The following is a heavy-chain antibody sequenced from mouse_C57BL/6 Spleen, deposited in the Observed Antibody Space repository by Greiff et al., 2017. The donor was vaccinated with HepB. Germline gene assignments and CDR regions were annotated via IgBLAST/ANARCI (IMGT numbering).Heavy chain of an antibody. Sequence: QVQLQQPGAELVKPGASVKLSCKASGYTFTSYWMHWVKQRPGQGLEWIGMIHPNSGSTNYNEKFKSKATLTVDKSSSTAYMQLSSLTSEDSAVYYCARANWDWFFGGWGTGTTVTGSS. V-gene: IGHV1-64*01. CDR2: IHPNSGST. CDR3: ARANWDWFFGG. J-gene: IGHJ1*03. D-gene: IGHD4-1*01. CDR1: GYTFTSYW.